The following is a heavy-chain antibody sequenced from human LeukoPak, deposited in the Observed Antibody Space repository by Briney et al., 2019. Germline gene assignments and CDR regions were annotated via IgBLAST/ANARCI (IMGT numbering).Heavy chain of an antibody. CDR1: GFTFSSHW. V-gene: IGHV3-74*01. J-gene: IGHJ5*02. CDR2: LNPDGSST. CDR3: ARPLGLGWFDP. Sequence: PGGSLRLSCAASGFTFSSHWMHWVRQVPGKGLVWVSRLNPDGSSTNYADSVRGRFTISRDNAKNTLYLQMNSLRAEDTAVYYCARPLGLGWFDPWGQGTPVTVSS.